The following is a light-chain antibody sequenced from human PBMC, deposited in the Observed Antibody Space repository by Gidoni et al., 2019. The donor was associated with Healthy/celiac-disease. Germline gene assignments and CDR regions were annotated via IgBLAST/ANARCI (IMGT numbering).Light chain of an antibody. Sequence: EILLTQSPGTLSLSPGERATLSCRASQSVSSSYLAWYQQKPGQAPRLLIYGASSRATGIPDRFSGSGPGTDFTLTISRLEPEDFAVYYCQQYGSSPYSFGQGTKLEIK. CDR1: QSVSSSY. J-gene: IGKJ2*03. CDR3: QQYGSSPYS. CDR2: GAS. V-gene: IGKV3-20*01.